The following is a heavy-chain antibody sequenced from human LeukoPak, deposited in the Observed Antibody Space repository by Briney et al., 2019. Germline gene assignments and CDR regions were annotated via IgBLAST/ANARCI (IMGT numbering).Heavy chain of an antibody. D-gene: IGHD1-26*01. CDR1: GGTFSSYT. CDR3: ARDSPTMGSDI. J-gene: IGHJ3*02. CDR2: IIPILGIA. Sequence: SVKVSCKASGGTFSSYTISWVRQAPGQGLEWMGRIIPILGIANYAQKFQGRVTITADKSTSTAYMEMRSLRSDDTAVYYCARDSPTMGSDIWGQGTMVTVSS. V-gene: IGHV1-69*04.